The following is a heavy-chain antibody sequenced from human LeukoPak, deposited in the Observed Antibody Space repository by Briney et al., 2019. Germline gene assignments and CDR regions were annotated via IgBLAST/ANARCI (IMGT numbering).Heavy chain of an antibody. Sequence: SVKVSCKASGGTFSSYAISWVRQAPGQGLEWMGGIIPIFGTANYAQKFQGRVTITADESTSTAYMELSSLRSKDTAVYYCARVPRGDNWFDPWGQGTLVTVSS. V-gene: IGHV1-69*13. CDR1: GGTFSSYA. CDR2: IIPIFGTA. CDR3: ARVPRGDNWFDP. J-gene: IGHJ5*02. D-gene: IGHD1-26*01.